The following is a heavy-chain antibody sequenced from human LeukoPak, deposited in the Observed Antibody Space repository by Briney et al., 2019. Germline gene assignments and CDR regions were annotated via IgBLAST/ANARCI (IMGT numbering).Heavy chain of an antibody. CDR1: GGSISSYY. CDR3: ARAHVIDILTGYFDY. J-gene: IGHJ4*02. D-gene: IGHD3-9*01. V-gene: IGHV4-59*01. CDR2: IYYSGST. Sequence: PSETLSLTCTVSGGSISSYYWSWIRQPPGKGLEWIGYIYYSGSTNCNPSLKSRVTISVDTSKNQFSLKLSSVTAADTAVYYCARAHVIDILTGYFDYWGQGTLVTVSS.